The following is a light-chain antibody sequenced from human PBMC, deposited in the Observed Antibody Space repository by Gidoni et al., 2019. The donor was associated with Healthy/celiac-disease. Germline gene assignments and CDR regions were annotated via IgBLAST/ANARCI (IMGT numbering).Light chain of an antibody. CDR3: QQYKNWPPYT. CDR1: QSVSSN. Sequence: EIVMTQSPATLSVSPGERATLSCSASQSVSSNLAWYQQKTGQAPRLLIDGASTRATGITARFSGSGSGTEFTITSSSLKSEDFAGDYCQQYKNWPPYTFGQGTKLEIK. CDR2: GAS. V-gene: IGKV3-15*01. J-gene: IGKJ2*01.